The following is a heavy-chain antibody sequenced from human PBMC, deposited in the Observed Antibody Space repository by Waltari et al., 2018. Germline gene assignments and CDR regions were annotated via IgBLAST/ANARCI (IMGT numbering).Heavy chain of an antibody. J-gene: IGHJ2*01. Sequence: QVQLQQWGAGLLKPSETLSLTCAVYGGSFSGYYWSWIRQPPGKGLEWIGEINHSGSTNYNPSPKSRVTISVDTSKNQFSLKLSSVTSADTAVYYCARGLRRSYYYDSSGYYFGWYFDLWGRGTLVTVSS. CDR2: INHSGST. V-gene: IGHV4-34*01. CDR1: GGSFSGYY. D-gene: IGHD3-22*01. CDR3: ARGLRRSYYYDSSGYYFGWYFDL.